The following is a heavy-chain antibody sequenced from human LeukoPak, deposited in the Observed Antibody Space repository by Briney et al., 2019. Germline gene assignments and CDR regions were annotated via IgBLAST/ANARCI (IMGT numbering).Heavy chain of an antibody. CDR1: GGSISAGGSY. CDR3: ASERFGMDV. J-gene: IGHJ6*02. Sequence: SETLSLTCTVSGGSISAGGSYWSWIRQTPGKGLEWIGYISHDGSTYYNPSLKSRVTISVDKSKNQFSLKLSSVTAADTAVYYCASERFGMDVWGQGTTVTVSS. CDR2: ISHDGST. V-gene: IGHV4-30-2*01.